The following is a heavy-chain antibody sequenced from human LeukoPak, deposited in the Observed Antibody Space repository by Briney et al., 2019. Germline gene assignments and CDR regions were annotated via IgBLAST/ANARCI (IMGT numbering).Heavy chain of an antibody. CDR1: GFTFSSYS. CDR3: AHLSIVAAVDY. V-gene: IGHV3-48*04. Sequence: PGGSLRLSCAASGFTFSSYSMNWVRQAPGKGLEWVSYISSSRTTIYYADSVKGRFTTSRDNAKNSLYLQMNSLRAEDTAVYYCAHLSIVAAVDYWGQGTLVTVSS. D-gene: IGHD6-13*01. CDR2: ISSSRTTI. J-gene: IGHJ4*02.